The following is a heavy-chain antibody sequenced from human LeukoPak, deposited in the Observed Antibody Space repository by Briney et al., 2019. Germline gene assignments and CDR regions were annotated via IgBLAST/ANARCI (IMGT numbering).Heavy chain of an antibody. J-gene: IGHJ6*02. V-gene: IGHV4-34*01. CDR3: ARGHVGSYVYYYYYGMDV. CDR2: INHSGST. Sequence: SETLSLTCAVYGGSFSGYYWSWIRQAPGKGLEWIGEINHSGSTNYNPSLKSRVSISEDTSKNQFSLKLYSVTAADTAVYYCARGHVGSYVYYYYYGMDVWGQGTTVTVSS. D-gene: IGHD1-26*01. CDR1: GGSFSGYY.